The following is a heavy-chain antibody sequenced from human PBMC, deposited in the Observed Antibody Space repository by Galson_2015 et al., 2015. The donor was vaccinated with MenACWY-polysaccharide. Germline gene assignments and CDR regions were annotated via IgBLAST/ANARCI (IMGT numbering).Heavy chain of an antibody. CDR3: AKREARNSGPFDR. CDR2: MTYVGSDQ. Sequence: SLRLSCAASGFSFSSYGMHWVRQAPGKGLVWVSYMTYVGSDQNYARSVRGRFTISRDNSKSMLYLQMESLRPEDTAVYYCAKREARNSGPFDRWGHGTTVTVSS. V-gene: IGHV3-30*18. J-gene: IGHJ6*02. D-gene: IGHD6-19*01. CDR1: GFSFSSYG.